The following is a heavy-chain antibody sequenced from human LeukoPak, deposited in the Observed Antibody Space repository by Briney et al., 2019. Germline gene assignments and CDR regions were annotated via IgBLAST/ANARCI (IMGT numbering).Heavy chain of an antibody. CDR1: GGSISSYY. Sequence: SETLSLTCTVSGGSISSYYWSWIRQPPGKGLEWIGSIYYSGSTYYNPSHKSRVTISVDTSKNQFSLKLTSVTAADTAVYYCARDRDGLGELDYWGQGTLVIVSS. V-gene: IGHV4-59*12. J-gene: IGHJ4*02. D-gene: IGHD3-10*01. CDR2: IYYSGST. CDR3: ARDRDGLGELDY.